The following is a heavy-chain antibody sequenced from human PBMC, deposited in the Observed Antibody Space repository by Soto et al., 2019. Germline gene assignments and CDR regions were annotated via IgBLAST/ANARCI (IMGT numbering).Heavy chain of an antibody. CDR3: ARAGSGYSFDY. Sequence: SETLSLTCTVSGGSISSYYWSWIRQPPGKGLGWIGYIFYSGSTSYNPSLKSRVTISLDTTNNQFSLKLSSVTAADTALYYCARAGSGYSFDYWGQGTLVTVSS. CDR1: GGSISSYY. V-gene: IGHV4-59*01. D-gene: IGHD3-3*01. J-gene: IGHJ4*02. CDR2: IFYSGST.